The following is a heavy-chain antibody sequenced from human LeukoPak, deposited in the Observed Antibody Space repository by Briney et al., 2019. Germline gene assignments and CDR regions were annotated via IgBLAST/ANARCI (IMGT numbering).Heavy chain of an antibody. D-gene: IGHD6-19*01. CDR1: GFTFTNYG. J-gene: IGHJ4*02. CDR3: AKEGYSSGWYSDY. Sequence: GGSLRLSCAASGFTFTNYGIHWVRQAPGKGLEWIAVIWFDGSSKYYADSVKGRFTISRDNSKNTLYLQMNSLRAEDTAVYYCAKEGYSSGWYSDYWGQGTLVTVSS. CDR2: IWFDGSSK. V-gene: IGHV3-30*02.